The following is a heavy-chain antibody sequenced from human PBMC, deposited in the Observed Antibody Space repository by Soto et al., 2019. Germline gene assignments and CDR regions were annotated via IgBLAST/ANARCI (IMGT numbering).Heavy chain of an antibody. J-gene: IGHJ4*01. CDR1: GGSISSYY. D-gene: IGHD3-22*01. Sequence: SETLSLTCSVSGGSISSYYWSWIRQPAGKGLEWNGYIYYNGSTNYNPSPHGRFTISLDPPKNQYSLKPSSVTVADPAVYDCARANYYDSSGYSSLFDCWGHGTQVTVCS. CDR3: ARANYYDSSGYSSLFDC. CDR2: IYYNGST. V-gene: IGHV4-59*01.